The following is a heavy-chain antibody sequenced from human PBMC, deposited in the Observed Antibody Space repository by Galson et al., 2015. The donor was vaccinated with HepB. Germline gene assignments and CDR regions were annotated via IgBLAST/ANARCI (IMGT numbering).Heavy chain of an antibody. V-gene: IGHV3-53*01. D-gene: IGHD3-22*01. CDR2: IYSGGST. CDR1: GFTVSSNY. J-gene: IGHJ4*02. CDR3: ARGPRNYYDSSGYYSGFDY. Sequence: SLRLSCAASGFTVSSNYMSWVRQAPGKGLEWVSVIYSGGSTYYADSAKGRSTISRDNSKNTLYLQMNSLRAEDTAVYYCARGPRNYYDSSGYYSGFDYWGQGTLVTVSS.